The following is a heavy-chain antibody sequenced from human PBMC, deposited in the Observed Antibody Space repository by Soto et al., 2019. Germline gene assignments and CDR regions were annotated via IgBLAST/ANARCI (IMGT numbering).Heavy chain of an antibody. J-gene: IGHJ4*02. V-gene: IGHV1-69*06. Sequence: SVKVSCKASGGTFSSYSFTWVRQAPGQGLQWMGGVVPIFHTADYAQNFQGRVTITADKSTSTAHMELRNPRSEDTAIYYCARGGGGSYPFYFDLWGQGTLVTVSS. CDR1: GGTFSSYS. D-gene: IGHD1-26*01. CDR3: ARGGGGSYPFYFDL. CDR2: VVPIFHTA.